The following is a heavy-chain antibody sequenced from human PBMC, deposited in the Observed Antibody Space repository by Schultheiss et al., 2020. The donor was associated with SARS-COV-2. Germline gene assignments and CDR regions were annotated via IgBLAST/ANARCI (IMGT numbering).Heavy chain of an antibody. V-gene: IGHV3-53*01. CDR2: IYSGGST. Sequence: GGSLRLSCAASGFTVSSNYMSWVRQAPGKGLEWVSVIYSGGSTYYADSVKGRFTISRDNSKNTLYLQMNSLRAEDTAVYYCAKEEANLGTMIVVVAFEDTDVWGQGTTVTVSS. J-gene: IGHJ6*02. CDR3: AKEEANLGTMIVVVAFEDTDV. D-gene: IGHD3-22*01. CDR1: GFTVSSNY.